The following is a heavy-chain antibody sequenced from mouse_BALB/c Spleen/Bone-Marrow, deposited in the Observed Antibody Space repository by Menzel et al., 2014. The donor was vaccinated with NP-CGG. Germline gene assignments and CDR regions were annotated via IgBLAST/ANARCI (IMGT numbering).Heavy chain of an antibody. CDR3: ASSFITTAYYFDY. D-gene: IGHD1-2*01. J-gene: IGHJ2*01. V-gene: IGHV1-20*02. CDR1: SYSFTGYF. CDR2: INPYNGDT. Sequence: EVKLMESGPELVKPGASVKISCKASSYSFTGYFMNWVMQSHGKSLEWIGRINPYNGDTFYNQKFKGKATLTVDKSSSTAHMELRSLASEDSAVYYCASSFITTAYYFDYWGQGTTLTVSS.